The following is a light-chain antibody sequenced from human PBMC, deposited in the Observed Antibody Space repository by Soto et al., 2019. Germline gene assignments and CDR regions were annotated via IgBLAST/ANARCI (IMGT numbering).Light chain of an antibody. V-gene: IGKV3-11*01. CDR2: DAS. CDR1: QSVSSY. Sequence: EIVLTQSPATLSLSPGERATLSCRASQSVSSYFAWYQQKPGQAPRLLIYDASNSATGIPDRFSGSGSGTDFTLTISSLEPEDFAVYYCQQRSNWPLTFGGGTRVEIK. CDR3: QQRSNWPLT. J-gene: IGKJ4*01.